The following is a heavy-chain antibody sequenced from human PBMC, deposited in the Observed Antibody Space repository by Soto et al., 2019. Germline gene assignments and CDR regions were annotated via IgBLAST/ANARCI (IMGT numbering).Heavy chain of an antibody. Sequence: QVQLQQWGTGLLKPSETLSLHCAVYGESLRGYYWSWIRQTPAMGLEWIGEINHRGTTNHDSSLKSPAIIPNDNFKNQVSLRLNYVTAADTAVYYCARGYPRSILSTSLTTSYWFDSWGQGTLVTVSS. CDR1: GESLRGYY. CDR2: INHRGTT. V-gene: IGHV4-34*04. CDR3: ARGYPRSILSTSLTTSYWFDS. J-gene: IGHJ5*01. D-gene: IGHD2-21*01.